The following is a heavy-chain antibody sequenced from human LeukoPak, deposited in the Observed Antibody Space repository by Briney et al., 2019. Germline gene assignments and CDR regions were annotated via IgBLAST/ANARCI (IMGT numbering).Heavy chain of an antibody. CDR3: ARPYCSSANCPALDYYYYGLDV. CDR1: GYTFTSYD. D-gene: IGHD2-2*01. Sequence: ASVKVSCKASGYTFTSYDINWVRQATGQGLEWMGWMNPNSGNTGCAQKFQGRVTMTRDTSISTAYMELSSLRSEDTAVYYCARPYCSSANCPALDYYYYGLDVWGQGTTVTVSS. J-gene: IGHJ6*02. CDR2: MNPNSGNT. V-gene: IGHV1-8*01.